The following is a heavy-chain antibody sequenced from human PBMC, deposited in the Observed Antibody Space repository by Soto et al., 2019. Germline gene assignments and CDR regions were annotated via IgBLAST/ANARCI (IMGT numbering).Heavy chain of an antibody. Sequence: SGPTLVNPTQTLTLTCSFSGFSLSTSAVGVGWIRQPPGKALEWLALIYWDGDKRYSPSLKSRLTITKDTSKNQVVLTMTNMDPVDTATYFCVHSRGSPQYYYYYSLDVWGQGTTVTVSS. CDR1: GFSLSTSAVG. CDR3: VHSRGSPQYYYYYSLDV. V-gene: IGHV2-5*02. CDR2: IYWDGDK. J-gene: IGHJ6*02. D-gene: IGHD1-26*01.